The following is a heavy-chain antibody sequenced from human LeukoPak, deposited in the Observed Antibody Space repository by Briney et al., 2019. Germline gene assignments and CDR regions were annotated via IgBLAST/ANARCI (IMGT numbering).Heavy chain of an antibody. J-gene: IGHJ5*02. CDR1: GYTFTIYD. V-gene: IGHV1-8*03. D-gene: IGHD6-6*01. CDR2: MNPNSGDT. CDR3: ARGRAARPRRHGSNWFDP. Sequence: GASVKVSCKASGYTFTIYDINWVRQAIGQGLEWMGWMNPNSGDTGYAQKFQGRVTITWNTSISTAYMELSSLRSEDTAVYYCARGRAARPRRHGSNWFDPWGQGTLVTVSS.